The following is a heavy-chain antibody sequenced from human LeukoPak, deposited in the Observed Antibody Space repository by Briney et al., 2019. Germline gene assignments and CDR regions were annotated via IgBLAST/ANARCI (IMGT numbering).Heavy chain of an antibody. CDR3: ALSSAFDI. CDR2: ISYDGSNK. J-gene: IGHJ3*02. V-gene: IGHV3-30*03. Sequence: PGRSLRLSCAASGFTFSSYGMHWVRQAPGKGLEWVAVISYDGSNKYYADSVKGRFTISRDNSKNTLYLQMNSLRAEDTAVYYCALSSAFDIWGQGTMVTVSS. CDR1: GFTFSSYG. D-gene: IGHD3-16*02.